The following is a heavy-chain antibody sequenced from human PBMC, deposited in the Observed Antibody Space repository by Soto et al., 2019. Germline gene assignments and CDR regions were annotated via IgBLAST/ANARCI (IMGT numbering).Heavy chain of an antibody. CDR1: GYTFTSYA. V-gene: IGHV1-3*01. Sequence: ASVKVSCKASGYTFTSYAMHWVRQAPGQRLEWMGWINAGNGNTKYSQKFQGRVTITRDTSASTAYMELSSLRSEDTAVYYCARVKDGYYYYGMDVWGQGTTVTVSS. CDR2: INAGNGNT. J-gene: IGHJ6*02. CDR3: ARVKDGYYYYGMDV.